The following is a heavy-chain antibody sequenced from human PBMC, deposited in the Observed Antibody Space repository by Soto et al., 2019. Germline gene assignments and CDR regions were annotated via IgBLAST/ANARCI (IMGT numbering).Heavy chain of an antibody. D-gene: IGHD6-19*01. J-gene: IGHJ4*02. CDR2: INHSGST. CDR1: GGSFGGYY. V-gene: IGHV4-34*01. CDR3: ASTKEWLVHYYFDY. Sequence: SETLSLTCAVYGGSFGGYYWSWIRQPPGKGLEWIGEINHSGSTNYNPSLKSRVTISVDTSKNQFSLKLSSVTAADTAVYYCASTKEWLVHYYFDYWGQGTLVTVSS.